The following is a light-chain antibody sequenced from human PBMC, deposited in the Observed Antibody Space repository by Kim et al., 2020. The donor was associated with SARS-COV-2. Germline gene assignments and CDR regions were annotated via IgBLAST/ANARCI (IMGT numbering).Light chain of an antibody. Sequence: ASVGDRVTITCRASQSISSYLNWYQQKPGKAPKLLIYTASSLQSGVPSRFSGSGSGTDFTLTISSLQPEDFATYYCQQSYSAPVTFGRGTKVEIK. CDR1: QSISSY. CDR2: TAS. J-gene: IGKJ1*01. CDR3: QQSYSAPVT. V-gene: IGKV1-39*01.